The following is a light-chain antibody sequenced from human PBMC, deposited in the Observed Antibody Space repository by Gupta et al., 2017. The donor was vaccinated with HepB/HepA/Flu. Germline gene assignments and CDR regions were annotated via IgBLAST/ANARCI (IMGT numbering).Light chain of an antibody. CDR2: KVS. CDR1: QSLVYSDGNTY. CDR3: RQGTHWPQV. Sequence: VVMTQSPLSLPVTLGQPASISCRSSQSLVYSDGNTYLNWFQQRPGQSPRRLIYKVSNRDSGVPDRFSRSGSVTDFTLKISSVEAEDVGVYYCRQGTHWPQVFGHGIKVDIK. J-gene: IGKJ3*01. V-gene: IGKV2-30*01.